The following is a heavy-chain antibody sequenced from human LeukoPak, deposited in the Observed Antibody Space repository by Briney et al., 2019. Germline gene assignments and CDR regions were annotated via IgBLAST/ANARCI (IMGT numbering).Heavy chain of an antibody. CDR3: ARPRDSSGCYSS. V-gene: IGHV4-39*01. J-gene: IGHJ5*02. D-gene: IGHD3-22*01. Sequence: SETLSLTCTVSGGSISSSSYYWGWIRQPPGKGLEWIGSIYYSGSTYYNPSLKSRVTISVDTSKNQFSLKLSSVTAADTAVYYCARPRDSSGCYSSWGQGTLVTVSS. CDR1: GGSISSSSYY. CDR2: IYYSGST.